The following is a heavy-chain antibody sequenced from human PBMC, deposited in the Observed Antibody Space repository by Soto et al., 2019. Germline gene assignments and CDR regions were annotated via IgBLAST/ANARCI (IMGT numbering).Heavy chain of an antibody. CDR3: YAYHVAN. J-gene: IGHJ4*02. D-gene: IGHD3-10*02. Sequence: EVQLVESGGGLVKPGGSLRLSCAASGFTFTHAWMNWVRQAPGKGLEWVGRIKSTTDGGTTDYAAPVKGRFTISRDDSKNTLYLDMNSLKTGDTAVYYCYAYHVANWGQGTLVTVSS. CDR2: IKSTTDGGTT. V-gene: IGHV3-15*07. CDR1: GFTFTHAW.